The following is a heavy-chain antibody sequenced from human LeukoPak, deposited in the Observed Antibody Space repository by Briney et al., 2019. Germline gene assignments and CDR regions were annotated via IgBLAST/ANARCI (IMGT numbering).Heavy chain of an antibody. CDR3: ASVYCSGGTCPERGMDV. D-gene: IGHD2-15*01. V-gene: IGHV4-34*01. Sequence: SENLSLNCAVYEGSFCGSYWSWIRQPPGEGLEWVGEINHSGSTNYNSSLRSRVTISVDTSKNQCSLKLSSVTAADTAVYYCASVYCSGGTCPERGMDVWGKGTTVTVSS. CDR2: INHSGST. CDR1: EGSFCGSY. J-gene: IGHJ6*04.